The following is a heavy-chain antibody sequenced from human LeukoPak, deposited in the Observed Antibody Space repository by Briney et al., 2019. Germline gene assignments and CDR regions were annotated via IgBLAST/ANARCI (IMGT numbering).Heavy chain of an antibody. CDR1: GGSFSGYY. CDR2: INHSGST. V-gene: IGHV4-34*01. CDR3: ARESVSKDGSFDY. J-gene: IGHJ4*02. Sequence: KPSETLSLTCAVYGGSFSGYYWSWIRQPPGKGLEWIGEINHSGSTNYNPSLKSRVTISVDTSKNQFSLKLSSVTAADTAVYYCARESVSKDGSFDYWGQGTLVTVSS.